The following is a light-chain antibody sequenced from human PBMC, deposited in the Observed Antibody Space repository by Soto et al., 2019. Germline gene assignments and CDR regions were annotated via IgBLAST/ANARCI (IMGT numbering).Light chain of an antibody. CDR1: SSDVGDYNY. CDR2: AVN. J-gene: IGLJ3*02. Sequence: QSALTQPRSVSGSPGQSVTISCTGTSSDVGDYNYVSWYQQHPGKAPKLLIYAVNMRPSGVPDRFSGFKSCNTASLTISGLQAEDAADSSCFSYAGSYTWVFGGGTQLTVL. V-gene: IGLV2-11*01. CDR3: FSYAGSYTWV.